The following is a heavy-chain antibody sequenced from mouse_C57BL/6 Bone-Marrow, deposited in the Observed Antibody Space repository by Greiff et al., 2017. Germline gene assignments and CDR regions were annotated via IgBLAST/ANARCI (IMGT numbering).Heavy chain of an antibody. Sequence: QVQLQQSGPELVKPGASVKISCKASGYAFSSSWMNWVKQRPGTGLEWIGRIYPGDGDTNYNGKFKGKATLTADKSSSTAYMQLSSLTSEDSAVYFCASPHYYGSSYVGFAYWGQGTLVTVSA. CDR1: GYAFSSSW. J-gene: IGHJ3*01. D-gene: IGHD1-1*01. V-gene: IGHV1-82*01. CDR3: ASPHYYGSSYVGFAY. CDR2: IYPGDGDT.